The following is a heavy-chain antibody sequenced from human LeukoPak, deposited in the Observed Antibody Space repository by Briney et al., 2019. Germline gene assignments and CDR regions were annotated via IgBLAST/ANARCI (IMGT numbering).Heavy chain of an antibody. CDR1: GGSFSGYY. CDR3: AALSH. V-gene: IGHV4-34*01. D-gene: IGHD3-16*02. Sequence: SETLSLTCAVYGGSFSGYYWSWIRQPPGKGLEWIGEINHSGSTNNNPSLKSRVTISVDTSKNQFSLKLSSVTAADTAVYYCAALSHWGQGTLVTVSS. CDR2: INHSGST. J-gene: IGHJ4*02.